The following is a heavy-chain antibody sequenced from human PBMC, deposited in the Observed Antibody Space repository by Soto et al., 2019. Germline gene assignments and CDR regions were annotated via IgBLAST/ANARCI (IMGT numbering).Heavy chain of an antibody. CDR2: ISAYNGNT. CDR1: GYTFTSYG. V-gene: IGHV1-18*01. Sequence: GASVQVSCLASGYTFTSYGISWVGQAPGQGLEWMGWISAYNGNTNYAQKLQGRVTMTTDTSTSTAYMELRSLRSDDTAVYYCARLVYVGNWYFDLWGRGTLVTVSS. D-gene: IGHD2-8*01. CDR3: ARLVYVGNWYFDL. J-gene: IGHJ2*01.